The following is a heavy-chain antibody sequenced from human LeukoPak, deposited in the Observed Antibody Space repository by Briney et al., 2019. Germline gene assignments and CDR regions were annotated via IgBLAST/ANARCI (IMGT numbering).Heavy chain of an antibody. V-gene: IGHV3-30*18. CDR3: AKEVGSRSYGAT. Sequence: GRSLRLSCAGSGFSFRSYSIHWVRQAPGKGLEWVAVISYDGSDKYYADSVKGRFTISRDNSKNTVYLQMNSLRTEDTAVYYCAKEVGSRSYGATWGQGTLVTVSS. CDR1: GFSFRSYS. J-gene: IGHJ5*02. CDR2: ISYDGSDK. D-gene: IGHD4/OR15-4a*01.